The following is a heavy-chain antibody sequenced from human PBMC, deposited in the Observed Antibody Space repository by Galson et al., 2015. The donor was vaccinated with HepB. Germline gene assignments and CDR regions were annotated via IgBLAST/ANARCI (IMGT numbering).Heavy chain of an antibody. Sequence: SLRLSCAASGFTFSSSWMNWVRQAPGKGLEWVANIKPDGSEKYYVDSVKGRFTISRDDAKNSLYLQMNSLRAEDTAVYYCARALTAAGNYWCQGTLVTVS. V-gene: IGHV3-7*01. D-gene: IGHD6-13*01. CDR1: GFTFSSSW. CDR2: IKPDGSEK. CDR3: ARALTAAGNY. J-gene: IGHJ4*02.